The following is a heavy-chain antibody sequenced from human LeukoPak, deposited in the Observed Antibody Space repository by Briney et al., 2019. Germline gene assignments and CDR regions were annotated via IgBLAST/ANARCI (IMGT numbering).Heavy chain of an antibody. CDR1: GYSISSGYY. CDR2: IYHSGST. CDR3: AKSGGSGLIDY. D-gene: IGHD1-26*01. Sequence: SETLSLTCTVSGYSISSGYYWGWIRQPPGKGLGWIGSIYHSGSTYYNPSLKSRVTISVDTSKNQFSLKLSSVTAADTAVYYCAKSGGSGLIDYWGQGTLVTVSS. J-gene: IGHJ4*02. V-gene: IGHV4-38-2*02.